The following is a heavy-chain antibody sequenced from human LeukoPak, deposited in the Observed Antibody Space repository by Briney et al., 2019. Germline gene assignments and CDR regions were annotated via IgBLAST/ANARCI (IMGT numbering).Heavy chain of an antibody. CDR1: GFTFSSYA. CDR3: ARGDGYNFFDY. Sequence: RGSLRLSCAASGFTFSSYAMSWVRQAPGKGLEWVSVFYVGGATYYADSVKGRFTISRDNSENTLYLQMKSLRAEDTAVYYCARGDGYNFFDYWGQGTLVTVSS. V-gene: IGHV3-23*03. J-gene: IGHJ4*02. CDR2: FYVGGAT. D-gene: IGHD5-24*01.